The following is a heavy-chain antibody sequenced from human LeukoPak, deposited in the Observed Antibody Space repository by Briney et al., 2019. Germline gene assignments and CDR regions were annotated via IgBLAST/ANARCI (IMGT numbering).Heavy chain of an antibody. Sequence: GGSLRLSCAASGFTFSSYGMPWVRKAPGKGLEWVAVIWYDGSNKYYADSVKGRFTISRDNSKNTLYLQMNSLRAEDTAVYYCARDLREYCSSTSCSLADYWGQGTLVTVSS. V-gene: IGHV3-33*01. D-gene: IGHD2-2*01. CDR1: GFTFSSYG. CDR3: ARDLREYCSSTSCSLADY. CDR2: IWYDGSNK. J-gene: IGHJ4*02.